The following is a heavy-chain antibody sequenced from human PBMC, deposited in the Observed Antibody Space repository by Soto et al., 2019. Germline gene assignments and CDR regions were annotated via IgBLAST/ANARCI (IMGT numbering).Heavy chain of an antibody. J-gene: IGHJ6*02. CDR2: ISPYNGTT. CDR3: ASDAERDTGLNFCSRFRGMDA. D-gene: IGHD1-1*01. CDR1: GDTFTTYG. V-gene: IGHV1-18*04. Sequence: ASVKVSCKASGDTFTTYGISWVRQAPGQGLEWMGWISPYNGTTKYAEKFQGEMTMTTDTATSTAYMDLRSLRSDDTAVYYCASDAERDTGLNFCSRFRGMDAWGQGTRLTV.